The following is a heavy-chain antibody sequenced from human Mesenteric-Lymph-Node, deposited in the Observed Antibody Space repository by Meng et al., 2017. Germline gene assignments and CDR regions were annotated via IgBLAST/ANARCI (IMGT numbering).Heavy chain of an antibody. CDR1: GFTFRSYS. D-gene: IGHD2-2*02. CDR2: ISASGTYS. V-gene: IGHV3-21*04. J-gene: IGHJ4*02. CDR3: VRELYEPRGH. Sequence: EGNLVQSGGGLVNPGGSLSFSVGASGFTFRSYSLNWVRQAPGKGLEWFSSISASGTYSYYAESVKGRFTISRDNAKDSLYLQMNSLRADDTAVYYCVRELYEPRGHWGQGTLVTVSS.